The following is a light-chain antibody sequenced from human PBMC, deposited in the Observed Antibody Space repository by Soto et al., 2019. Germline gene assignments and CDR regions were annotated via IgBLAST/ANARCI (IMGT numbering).Light chain of an antibody. V-gene: IGKV3-20*01. CDR1: QSGSGTY. CDR3: QQYGSSPIT. J-gene: IGKJ5*01. CDR2: DAS. Sequence: EIVLTQSPGTLSLSPGERTTLSCRASQSGSGTYFAWYQQKPGPAPRLLIYDASSRATGIPDRFSGSGSGTDFTLSISRLEPEDYAVYYCQQYGSSPITFGQGTRLEIK.